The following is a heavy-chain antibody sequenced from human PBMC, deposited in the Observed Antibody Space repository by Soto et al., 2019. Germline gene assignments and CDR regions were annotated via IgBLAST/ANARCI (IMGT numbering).Heavy chain of an antibody. CDR3: ARRPWLSAYSFDH. CDR2: IFWDDDK. CDR1: GFSLGTAGVG. D-gene: IGHD3-10*01. V-gene: IGHV2-5*02. Sequence: QITLKESGPTLVKPTETLTLTCTFSGFSLGTAGVGVGWIRQPPGKTLEWLALIFWDDDKRYNPSLQNRVTVTKYTSKNQVVLTETNMAPVDTATYYCARRPWLSAYSFDHWGQGILVTVSS. J-gene: IGHJ4*02.